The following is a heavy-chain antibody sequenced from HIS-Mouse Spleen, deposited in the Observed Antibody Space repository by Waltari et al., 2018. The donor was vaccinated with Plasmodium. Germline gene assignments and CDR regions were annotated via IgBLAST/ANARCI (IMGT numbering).Heavy chain of an antibody. V-gene: IGHV1-2*02. CDR2: INPNKGGT. Sequence: QVQLVQSGAEVKKPGASVKVSCKASGYTFTGYYMHWVRQAPGQGLEWMGWINPNKGGTNYEQKFQGRCTMTRDTSISTAYMELSRLGSDDTAVYYCARVLGYKAAAGTFVEYFQHWGQGTLVTVSS. CDR1: GYTFTGYY. D-gene: IGHD6-13*01. J-gene: IGHJ1*01. CDR3: ARVLGYKAAAGTFVEYFQH.